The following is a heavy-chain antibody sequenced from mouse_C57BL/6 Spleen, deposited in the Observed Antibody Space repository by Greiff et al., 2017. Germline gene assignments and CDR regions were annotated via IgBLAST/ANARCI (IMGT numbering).Heavy chain of an antibody. Sequence: QVQLQQSGPELVKPGASVKISCKASGYAFSSSWMNWVKQRPGKGLEWIGRMYPGDGDTNYNGKFKGKATLTADKSSSTAYMQLSSLTSEDSAVYFCARTDGGFAYWGQGTLVTVSA. CDR1: GYAFSSSW. D-gene: IGHD2-3*01. CDR3: ARTDGGFAY. V-gene: IGHV1-82*01. CDR2: MYPGDGDT. J-gene: IGHJ3*01.